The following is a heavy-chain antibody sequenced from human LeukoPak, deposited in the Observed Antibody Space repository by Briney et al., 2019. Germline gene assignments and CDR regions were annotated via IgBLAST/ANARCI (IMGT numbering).Heavy chain of an antibody. CDR2: ISGSGGRT. D-gene: IGHD4-17*01. V-gene: IGHV3-23*01. J-gene: IGHJ3*02. CDR1: GFTFSSYA. CDR3: ARSRGDYMSDASDI. Sequence: GSLRLSCAASGFTFSSYAMSWVRQAPGKGLEWVSAISGSGGRTYYADSVKGRFTISRDNSKNTLYLQMNSLRAEDTAVYYCARSRGDYMSDASDIWGQGTMVTVSS.